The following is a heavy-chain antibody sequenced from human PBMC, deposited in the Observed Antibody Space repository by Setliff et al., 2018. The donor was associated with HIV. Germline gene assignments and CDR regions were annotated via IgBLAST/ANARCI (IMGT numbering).Heavy chain of an antibody. V-gene: IGHV1-69*10. J-gene: IGHJ4*02. CDR1: RGTFSSYG. Sequence: GASVKVXXXASRGTFSSYGFNWVRQAPGQGLEWMGGIIPILGIANYAQKFKGRVXXXXDKSTSTVYMELRSLRSEXXAVYSXXRDHESSAYTYFDYXXXGTLVTVSS. CDR3: XRDHESSAYTYFDY. D-gene: IGHD3-22*01. CDR2: IIPILGIA.